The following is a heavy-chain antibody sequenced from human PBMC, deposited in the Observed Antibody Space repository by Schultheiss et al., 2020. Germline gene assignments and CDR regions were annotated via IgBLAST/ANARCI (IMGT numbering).Heavy chain of an antibody. D-gene: IGHD5-24*01. Sequence: SETLSLTCTVSGGSISSYYWSWIRQPPGKGLEWIGYFHYSGFTNYNPSLKSRVTISGDMSKNQLSLKLSSVTAADTAVYYCARDQGRDGYNTWGQGTLVTVSS. V-gene: IGHV4-59*01. CDR2: FHYSGFT. CDR1: GGSISSYY. CDR3: ARDQGRDGYNT. J-gene: IGHJ5*02.